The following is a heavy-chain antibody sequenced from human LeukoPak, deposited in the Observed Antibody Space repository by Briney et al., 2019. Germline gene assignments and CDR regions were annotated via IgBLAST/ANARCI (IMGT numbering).Heavy chain of an antibody. CDR1: GFTFDDYA. CDR2: ISWDGGST. D-gene: IGHD5-24*01. J-gene: IGHJ4*02. V-gene: IGHV3-43D*03. CDR3: AKDTRRDGYKTVLDY. Sequence: GGSLRLSCAPSGFTFDDYAMHWVRQAPGKGLEWVSLISWDGGSTYYADSVKGRFTISRDNSKNSLYLQMNSLRAEDTALYYCAKDTRRDGYKTVLDYWGQGTLVTVSS.